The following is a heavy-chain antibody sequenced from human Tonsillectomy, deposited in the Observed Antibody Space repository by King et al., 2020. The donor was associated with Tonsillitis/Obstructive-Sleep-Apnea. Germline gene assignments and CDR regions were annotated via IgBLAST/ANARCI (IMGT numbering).Heavy chain of an antibody. V-gene: IGHV2-26*01. CDR3: ARIPGYYDGSNWFDP. Sequence: QITLKESGPVLVKPTETLTLTCTVSGFSLSNARMGVSWIRQPPGKALEWLAHIFSNYEKSYSTSLKSRLTISKDTSKSQVVLTMTNMDPVDTATYYCARIPGYYDGSNWFDPWGQGTLVTVSS. D-gene: IGHD3-22*01. CDR2: IFSNYEK. CDR1: GFSLSNARMG. J-gene: IGHJ5*02.